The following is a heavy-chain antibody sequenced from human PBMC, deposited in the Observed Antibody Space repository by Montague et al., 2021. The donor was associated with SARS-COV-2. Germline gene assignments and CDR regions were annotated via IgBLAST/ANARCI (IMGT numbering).Heavy chain of an antibody. CDR2: ISDSGST. Sequence: SETLSLTCTVSGGSLNNYFWSWIRQPPGKELEWVGYISDSGSTKYNPSLQSRVTISVDTVRNQFSLKLLSVTAADTAFYYCARVDSSGPGEYWGQGILVSVSS. CDR3: ARVDSSGPGEY. D-gene: IGHD3-22*01. V-gene: IGHV4-59*08. CDR1: GGSLNNYF. J-gene: IGHJ4*02.